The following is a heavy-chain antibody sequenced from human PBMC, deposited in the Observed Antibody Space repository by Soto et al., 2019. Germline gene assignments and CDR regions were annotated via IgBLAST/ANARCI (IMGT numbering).Heavy chain of an antibody. CDR2: ISSSSSTI. Sequence: GGSLRLSCAASGFTFSSYGMHWVRQAPGKGLEWVSYISSSSSTIYYADSVKGRFTISRDNAKNSLYLQMNSLRAEDTAVYYCATLPYYYYYMDVWGKGTTVTVSS. CDR1: GFTFSSYG. V-gene: IGHV3-48*01. CDR3: ATLPYYYYYMDV. J-gene: IGHJ6*03.